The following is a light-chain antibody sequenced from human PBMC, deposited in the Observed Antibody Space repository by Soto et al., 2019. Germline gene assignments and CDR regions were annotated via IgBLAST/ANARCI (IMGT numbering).Light chain of an antibody. CDR2: DAS. CDR3: QQYNNWPPIN. Sequence: EIALTHSPATVSWSPGEIATLSCRAIQSVSSYLAWYQQKPGQAPRLLIYDASNRATGIPARFSGSGSGTDFTLTISSLQSEDFAVYYCQQYNNWPPINFGQGTKV. V-gene: IGKV3-11*01. J-gene: IGKJ1*01. CDR1: QSVSSY.